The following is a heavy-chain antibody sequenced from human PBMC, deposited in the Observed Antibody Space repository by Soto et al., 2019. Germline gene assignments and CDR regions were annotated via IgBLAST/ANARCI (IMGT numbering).Heavy chain of an antibody. CDR3: AREDYDFWSGYYTMANGMDV. Sequence: PGGSLRLSCAASGFTFSSYEMNWVHQAPGKGLEWVSYISSSGSTIYYADSVKGRFTISRDNAKNSLYLQMNSLRAEDTAVYYCAREDYDFWSGYYTMANGMDVWGQGTTVTVSS. D-gene: IGHD3-3*01. J-gene: IGHJ6*02. V-gene: IGHV3-48*03. CDR2: ISSSGSTI. CDR1: GFTFSSYE.